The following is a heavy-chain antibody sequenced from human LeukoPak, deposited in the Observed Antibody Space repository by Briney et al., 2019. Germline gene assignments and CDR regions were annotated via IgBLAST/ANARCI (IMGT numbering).Heavy chain of an antibody. D-gene: IGHD3-22*01. CDR3: ARGYYYDSSGYYYFQH. J-gene: IGHJ1*01. Sequence: GASVKVSCKASGYTFTSYDINWVRQAPGQGLEWMGRIIPIFGTANYAQKFQGRVTITTDESTSTAYMELSSLRSEDTAVYYCARGYYYDSSGYYYFQHWGQGTLVTVSS. CDR1: GYTFTSYD. V-gene: IGHV1-69*05. CDR2: IIPIFGTA.